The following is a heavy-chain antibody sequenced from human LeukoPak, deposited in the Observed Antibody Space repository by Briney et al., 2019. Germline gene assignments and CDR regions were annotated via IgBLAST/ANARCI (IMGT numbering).Heavy chain of an antibody. CDR3: ARDRPVGSRDSSGYADY. Sequence: ASVKVSCKASGYTFAGYYMHWVRQAPGQGLEWMGWINPNGGGTSYAQRFQGRVTMTRDTSIRTVYMELSNLRSDDTAMYYCARDRPVGSRDSSGYADYWGQGTLVTVSS. CDR1: GYTFAGYY. D-gene: IGHD3-22*01. V-gene: IGHV1-2*02. CDR2: INPNGGGT. J-gene: IGHJ4*02.